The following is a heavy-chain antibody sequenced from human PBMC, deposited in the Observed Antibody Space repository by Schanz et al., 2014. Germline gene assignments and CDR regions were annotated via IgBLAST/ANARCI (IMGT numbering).Heavy chain of an antibody. V-gene: IGHV1-18*01. D-gene: IGHD3-10*01. J-gene: IGHJ3*02. CDR1: GYIFGSHG. CDR2: INAHTGNT. CDR3: ARVHIATYHYNSPGAFDI. Sequence: QLMQSGSEVRKPGASVKVSCKASGYIFGSHGMTWVRQAPGQGPELMGWINAHTGNTQYAQKFQGRVNMTRDTVTTTVHLELTRLRTDDTAIYYCARVHIATYHYNSPGAFDIWGQGTRLTV.